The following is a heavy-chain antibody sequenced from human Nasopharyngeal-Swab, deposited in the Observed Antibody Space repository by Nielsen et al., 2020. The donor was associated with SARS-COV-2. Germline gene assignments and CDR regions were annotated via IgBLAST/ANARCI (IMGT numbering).Heavy chain of an antibody. V-gene: IGHV1-2*06. CDR3: ARDLDYSNSYFDY. CDR2: VNPNSGGT. J-gene: IGHJ4*02. Sequence: ASVKVSCKASGYTFTGYYMHWVRQAPGQGLEWMGRVNPNSGGTNYAQKFQGRVTMTRDTPISTAYMELSRLRSDDTAVYYCARDLDYSNSYFDYWGQGTLVTVSS. D-gene: IGHD4-11*01. CDR1: GYTFTGYY.